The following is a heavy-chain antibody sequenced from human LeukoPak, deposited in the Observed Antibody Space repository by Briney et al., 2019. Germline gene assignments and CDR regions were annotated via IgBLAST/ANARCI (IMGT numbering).Heavy chain of an antibody. Sequence: GGSLRLSCAASGFTFSSYAMSWVRQAPGKGLEWVSAISGSGGSTYYADSVKGRFTVSRDSSKNTLCLQMNSLRAEDTAVYYCARGSGYFLDFDYWGQGTLVTVSS. D-gene: IGHD3-22*01. CDR2: ISGSGGST. CDR3: ARGSGYFLDFDY. V-gene: IGHV3-23*01. J-gene: IGHJ4*02. CDR1: GFTFSSYA.